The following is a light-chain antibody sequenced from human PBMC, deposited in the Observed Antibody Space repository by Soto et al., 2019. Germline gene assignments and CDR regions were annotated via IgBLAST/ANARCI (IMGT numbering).Light chain of an antibody. CDR1: QSVPSGQ. V-gene: IGKV3D-20*02. CDR3: HQRNK. J-gene: IGKJ5*01. CDR2: GAS. Sequence: EMVLTQSPGTLSLSPGESATLSCRASQSVPSGQFAWYQQKPGEAPRLLIYGASSRAPGIPARFSGSRSGTDFTLTISSLEPEDFGVYFCHQRNKFGQGTRLEIK.